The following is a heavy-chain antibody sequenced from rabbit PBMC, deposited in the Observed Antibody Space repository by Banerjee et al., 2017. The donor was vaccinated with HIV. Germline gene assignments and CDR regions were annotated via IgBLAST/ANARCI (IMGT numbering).Heavy chain of an antibody. Sequence: QSLEESGGDLVKPGASLTLTCTASGFSFSRSYWICWVRQAPGKGLEWIACIYAGNSGTTYYASWAKGRFTISKTSSTTVTLQMTSLTAADTATYFCARSDVAVYDYGLDLWGQGTLVTVS. CDR2: IYAGNSGTT. CDR1: GFSFSRSYW. CDR3: ARSDVAVYDYGLDL. D-gene: IGHD6-1*01. V-gene: IGHV1S40*01. J-gene: IGHJ3*01.